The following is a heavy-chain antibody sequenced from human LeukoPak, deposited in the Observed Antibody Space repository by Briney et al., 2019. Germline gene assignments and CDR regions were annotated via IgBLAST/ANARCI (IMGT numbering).Heavy chain of an antibody. J-gene: IGHJ5*02. CDR1: GYTFTSYG. CDR3: ARERSDGYNHNWFDP. Sequence: ASVKVSCKASGYTFTSYGISWVRQAPGQGLEWMGWISAYNGNTNYAQKLQGRVTMTTDTSTSTAYMELRSLRSDDTAVYYCARERSDGYNHNWFDPWGQGTLVTVSS. CDR2: ISAYNGNT. V-gene: IGHV1-18*01. D-gene: IGHD5-24*01.